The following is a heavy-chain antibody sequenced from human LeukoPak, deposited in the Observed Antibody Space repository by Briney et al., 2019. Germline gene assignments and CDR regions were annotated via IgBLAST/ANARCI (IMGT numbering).Heavy chain of an antibody. D-gene: IGHD3-10*01. J-gene: IGHJ5*02. CDR2: IYYSGST. Sequence: PSETLSLTCTVSSGSISSSSYYWGWIRQPPGKGLEWIASIYYSGSTYYNPSLKSRVTISVDTSKNQFSLKLSSVTAADTAVYYCARSERDYYGSGKVSLVNWFDPRGQGTLVTVSS. CDR3: ARSERDYYGSGKVSLVNWFDP. CDR1: SGSISSSSYY. V-gene: IGHV4-39*01.